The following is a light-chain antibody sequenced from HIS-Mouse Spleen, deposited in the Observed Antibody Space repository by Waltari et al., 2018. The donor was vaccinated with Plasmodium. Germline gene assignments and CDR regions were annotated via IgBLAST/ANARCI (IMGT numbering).Light chain of an antibody. V-gene: IGLV2-23*01. J-gene: IGLJ3*02. CDR2: EGS. Sequence: QSALTQPASVSGSPGPSITLSCPGTSSDVGRYTLVSWYQQHPGKAPKLMIYEGSKRPSGVSNRFSGSKSGNTASLTISGLQAEDEADYYCCSYAGSSTNWVFGGGTKLTVL. CDR1: SSDVGRYTL. CDR3: CSYAGSSTNWV.